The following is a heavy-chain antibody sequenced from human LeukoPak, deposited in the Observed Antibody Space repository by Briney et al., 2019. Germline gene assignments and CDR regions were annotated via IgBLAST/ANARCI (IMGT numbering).Heavy chain of an antibody. CDR1: GYTFTSYA. CDR3: ARESVLLWFGDNVGMDV. V-gene: IGHV7-4-1*02. Sequence: GASVKVSCKASGYTFTSYAMNWVRQAPGQGLEWMGWINTNTGNPTYAQGFTGRFVFSLDTSVSTAYLQISSLKAEDTAVYYCARESVLLWFGDNVGMDVWGQGTTVTVSS. CDR2: INTNTGNP. D-gene: IGHD3-10*01. J-gene: IGHJ6*02.